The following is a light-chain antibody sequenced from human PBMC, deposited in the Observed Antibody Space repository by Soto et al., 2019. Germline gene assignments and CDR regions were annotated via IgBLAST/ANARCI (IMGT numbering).Light chain of an antibody. Sequence: QSVLTQPASVSGSPGQSITISCTGTRRDVGSSNLVSWYQQHPGKTPKLTIYEGSRRPSGVSGRFSGSMSGNAASLTISGLQAENEADYYCYAFARSSTSYVFVTGTKVTVL. CDR3: YAFARSSTSYV. J-gene: IGLJ1*01. CDR1: RRDVGSSNL. CDR2: EGS. V-gene: IGLV2-23*01.